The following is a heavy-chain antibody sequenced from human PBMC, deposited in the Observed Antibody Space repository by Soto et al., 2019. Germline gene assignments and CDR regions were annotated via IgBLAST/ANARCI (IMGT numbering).Heavy chain of an antibody. J-gene: IGHJ6*02. V-gene: IGHV3-73*02. CDR3: SRLAEWEHYYGMDV. Sequence: EVQLVESGGGLVQPGGSLKLSCAASGFVFSGSAMHWVRQASGKGLEWVGRIRSRTDNYATAYAASVKGRFTISRDDSSNTAFLQMNSLKTEDTAVYYCSRLAEWEHYYGMDVWGQGTTVTVSS. CDR2: IRSRTDNYAT. CDR1: GFVFSGSA. D-gene: IGHD1-26*01.